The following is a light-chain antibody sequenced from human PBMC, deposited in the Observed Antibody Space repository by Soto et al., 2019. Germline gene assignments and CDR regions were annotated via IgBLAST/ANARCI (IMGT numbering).Light chain of an antibody. V-gene: IGKV3-15*01. J-gene: IGKJ1*01. Sequence: ETVLTQSPGTLSLSPGERATLSCRASQSVSSNLAWYQQKPGXXPXLLIYGASTRATGIPARFSGSGSGTEFTLTISSLQSEDFAVYYCQQYNNWPTWTFGQGTKVDIK. CDR3: QQYNNWPTWT. CDR1: QSVSSN. CDR2: GAS.